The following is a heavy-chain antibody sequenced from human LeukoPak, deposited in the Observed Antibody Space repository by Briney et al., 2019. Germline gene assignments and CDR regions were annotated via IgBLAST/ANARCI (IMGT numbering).Heavy chain of an antibody. D-gene: IGHD5-12*01. J-gene: IGHJ6*02. CDR1: GFTFSTYA. CDR2: ISSSSSYI. CDR3: ARDQPVAYGMDV. V-gene: IGHV3-21*01. Sequence: GGSLRLSCAASGFTFSTYAMNWVRQAPGKGLEWVSSISSSSSYIYYADSVKGRFTISRDNAKNSLYLQMNSLRAEDTAVYYCARDQPVAYGMDVWGQGTTVTVSS.